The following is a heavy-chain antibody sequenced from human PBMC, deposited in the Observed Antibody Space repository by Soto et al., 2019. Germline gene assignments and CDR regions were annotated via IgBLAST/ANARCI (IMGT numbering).Heavy chain of an antibody. CDR3: AKDRGIIVKAGDAFDV. D-gene: IGHD3-16*02. CDR1: VFTLSISA. Sequence: WGSLRLSCSSSVFTLSISAVNWFRQAPGKGLEWVSYISDSGDRTYYADSVKGRFTISRDRSKNTVSLQMDSLRAEDTAVYHCAKDRGIIVKAGDAFDVWGQGTKVTVSS. CDR2: ISDSGDRT. J-gene: IGHJ3*01. V-gene: IGHV3-23*01.